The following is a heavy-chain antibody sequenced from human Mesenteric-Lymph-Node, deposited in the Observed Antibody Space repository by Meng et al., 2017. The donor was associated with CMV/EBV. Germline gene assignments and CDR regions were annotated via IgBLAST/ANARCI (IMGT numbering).Heavy chain of an antibody. CDR2: ISGSGGST. Sequence: GGSLKISCAASGFTFSSYAMSWVRQAPGKGLEWVSAISGSGGSTYYADSVKGRFTISRDNSKNTLYLQMNSLRAEDTAVYYCAAGSVVPAAPIDYWGQGTLVTVSS. V-gene: IGHV3-23*01. CDR3: AAGSVVPAAPIDY. D-gene: IGHD2-2*01. J-gene: IGHJ4*02. CDR1: GFTFSSYA.